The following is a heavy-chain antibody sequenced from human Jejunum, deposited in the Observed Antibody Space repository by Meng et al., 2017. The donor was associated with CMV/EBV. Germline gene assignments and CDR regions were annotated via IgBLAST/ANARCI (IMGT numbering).Heavy chain of an antibody. CDR1: FTGYY. CDR3: AALVGGTILDFSYGLDV. CDR2: INPTSGGT. Sequence: FTGYYMHWVRQGPGQGLEWMGWINPTSGGTNYAQKFQGRVSMTSDTSVSTAYMELTSLISDDTAIYYCAALVGGTILDFSYGLDVWGQGTTVTVSS. D-gene: IGHD1-26*01. V-gene: IGHV1-2*02. J-gene: IGHJ6*02.